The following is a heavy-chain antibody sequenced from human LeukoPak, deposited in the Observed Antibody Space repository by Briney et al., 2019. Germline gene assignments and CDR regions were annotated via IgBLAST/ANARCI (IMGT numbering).Heavy chain of an antibody. Sequence: PGGSLRLSCAASGFTFSSYSMNWVRQAPGKGLEWVSYISSSSSIIYYVHSVKGRFTISRDTAKNLLYLQMNSLRAEDMAVYYCARDRSPYYYDSSGYPQFQHWGQGTLVTVSS. CDR2: ISSSSSII. D-gene: IGHD3-22*01. CDR3: ARDRSPYYYDSSGYPQFQH. V-gene: IGHV3-48*04. CDR1: GFTFSSYS. J-gene: IGHJ1*01.